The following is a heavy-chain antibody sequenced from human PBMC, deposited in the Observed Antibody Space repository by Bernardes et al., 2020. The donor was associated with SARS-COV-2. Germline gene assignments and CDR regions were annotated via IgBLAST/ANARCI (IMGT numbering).Heavy chain of an antibody. CDR3: TTYILPYRGAGSYYNVDY. V-gene: IGHV3-15*01. Sequence: GGSLRLSCAASGFTFSNAWMSWVRQAPGKGLEWVGRIKSKTDGGTTDYAAPVKGRFTISRDDSKNTLYLQMNSLKTEDTAVYYCTTYILPYRGAGSYYNVDYWGQGTLVTVSS. CDR1: GFTFSNAW. CDR2: IKSKTDGGTT. J-gene: IGHJ4*02. D-gene: IGHD3-10*01.